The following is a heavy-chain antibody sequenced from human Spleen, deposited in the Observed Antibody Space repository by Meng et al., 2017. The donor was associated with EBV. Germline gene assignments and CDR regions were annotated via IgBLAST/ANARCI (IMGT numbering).Heavy chain of an antibody. CDR2: INSNTGNP. J-gene: IGHJ4*02. V-gene: IGHV7-4-1*02. CDR1: GYTFTTYA. D-gene: IGHD3-3*01. Sequence: VQMVQSGSELKRPGASVKVSCKASGYTFTTYAINWVRQAPGQGLEWMGWINSNTGNPTYAQGFTRRFVFSLDTSVTTAYLQITGLKADDTAVYYCARGLRNWSDGNFVHWGQGTLVTVSS. CDR3: ARGLRNWSDGNFVH.